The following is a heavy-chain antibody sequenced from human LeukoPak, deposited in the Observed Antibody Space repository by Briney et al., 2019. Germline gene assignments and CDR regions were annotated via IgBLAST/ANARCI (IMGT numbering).Heavy chain of an antibody. J-gene: IGHJ5*02. D-gene: IGHD1-1*01. CDR2: ISRSSSYI. V-gene: IGHV3-21*01. Sequence: GGSLRLSCAASGFTFSHYTMNWVRQAPGKGLEWVSSISRSSSYIYYADSVKGRFTISRDNAKNSLYLQMNSLRAEDTAVYYCAGSELERSWFDPWGQGTLVTVSS. CDR1: GFTFSHYT. CDR3: AGSELERSWFDP.